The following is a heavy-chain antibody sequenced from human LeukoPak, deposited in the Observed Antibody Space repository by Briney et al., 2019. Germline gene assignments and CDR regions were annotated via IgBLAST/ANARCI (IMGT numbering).Heavy chain of an antibody. J-gene: IGHJ4*02. CDR2: IYYNGST. D-gene: IGHD3-16*02. CDR3: ARENDYVWGSYRRYFDY. CDR1: GGSISSYY. V-gene: IGHV4-59*01. Sequence: SETLSLTCTVSGGSISSYYWSWIRQPPGKGLEWIGYIYYNGSTNYNPSLKSRVTISVDTSENQFSLKLSSVTAADTAVYYCARENDYVWGSYRRYFDYRGQGSLVTVSS.